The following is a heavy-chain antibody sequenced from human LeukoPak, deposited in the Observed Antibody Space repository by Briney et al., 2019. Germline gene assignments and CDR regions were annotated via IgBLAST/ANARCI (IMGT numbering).Heavy chain of an antibody. CDR1: VDSVSSNSAP. V-gene: IGHV6-1*01. D-gene: IGHD2-15*01. Sequence: TLTLTCAISVDSVSSNSAPWNWIRQSPSRGLEWLGRTYYRCKWYNDYAVSVKSRITINPDTSKNQFSLQLNSVTPEDTAVYYCAREEDRTDTFDTWGQGRIGSVSS. J-gene: IGHJ3*02. CDR3: AREEDRTDTFDT. CDR2: TYYRCKWYN.